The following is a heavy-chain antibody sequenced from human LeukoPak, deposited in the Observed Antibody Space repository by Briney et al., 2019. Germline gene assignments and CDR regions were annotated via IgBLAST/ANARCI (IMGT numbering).Heavy chain of an antibody. D-gene: IGHD2-2*01. V-gene: IGHV1-18*01. CDR3: ARDRDYCSSTSCYADNWFDP. Sequence: ASVKVSCKASGYTFTSYGISWVRQAPGQGLEWMGWISAYNGNTNYAQKLQGRVTMTTDTSTSTAYMGLRSLRSDDTAVYYCARDRDYCSSTSCYADNWFDPWGQGTLVTVSS. CDR2: ISAYNGNT. CDR1: GYTFTSYG. J-gene: IGHJ5*02.